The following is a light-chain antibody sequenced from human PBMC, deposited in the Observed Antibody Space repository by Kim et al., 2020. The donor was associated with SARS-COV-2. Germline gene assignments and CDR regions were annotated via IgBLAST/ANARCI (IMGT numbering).Light chain of an antibody. CDR1: SLRSYY. Sequence: SSELTQDPAVSVALGQTVRITCQGDSLRSYYANWYQQKPGQAPLVVMYGKNNRPSGIPDRFSGSSSGNTASLTITGTQAGDEADYYCNSRDSNDNVLFGGGTKLTVL. V-gene: IGLV3-19*01. CDR3: NSRDSNDNVL. CDR2: GKN. J-gene: IGLJ2*01.